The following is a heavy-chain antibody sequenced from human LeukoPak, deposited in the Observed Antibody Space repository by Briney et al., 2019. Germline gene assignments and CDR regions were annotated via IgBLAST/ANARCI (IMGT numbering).Heavy chain of an antibody. V-gene: IGHV3-48*02. CDR1: GFTFSYYS. CDR3: AGGRGCSNYFDY. D-gene: IGHD6-13*01. J-gene: IGHJ4*02. Sequence: SGGSLRLSCAASGFTFSYYSINWVRQAPGKGLEWVSSVSSSGSTIYYADSVKGRFSMSRDNAKNSVYLQMTSLRDEDTAVYYCAGGRGCSNYFDYWGQGNPVTVSS. CDR2: VSSSGSTI.